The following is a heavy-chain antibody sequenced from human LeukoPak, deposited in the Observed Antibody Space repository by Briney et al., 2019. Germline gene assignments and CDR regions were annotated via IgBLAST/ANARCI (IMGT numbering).Heavy chain of an antibody. V-gene: IGHV3-21*01. J-gene: IGHJ4*02. Sequence: GGSLRLSCAASGFTFSSYSMNWVRQAPEKGLEWVSSISSSSSYIYYADSVKGRFTISRDNAKNSLYLQMNSLRAEDTAVYYCARGNGGARGSSGWYDYWGQGTLVTVSS. CDR2: ISSSSSYI. CDR1: GFTFSSYS. D-gene: IGHD6-19*01. CDR3: ARGNGGARGSSGWYDY.